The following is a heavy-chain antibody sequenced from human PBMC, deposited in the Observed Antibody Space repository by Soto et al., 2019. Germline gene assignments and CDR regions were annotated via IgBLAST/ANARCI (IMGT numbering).Heavy chain of an antibody. J-gene: IGHJ5*02. CDR2: IYYSGST. Sequence: SETLSLTCTVSGGSISSGDYYWSWIRQPPGKGLGWIGYIYYSGSTYYNPSLKSRVTISVDTSKNQFSLKLSSVTAADTAVYYCARGIDFWSGYNNWFDPWGQGTLVTVSS. CDR3: ARGIDFWSGYNNWFDP. V-gene: IGHV4-30-4*01. CDR1: GGSISSGDYY. D-gene: IGHD3-3*01.